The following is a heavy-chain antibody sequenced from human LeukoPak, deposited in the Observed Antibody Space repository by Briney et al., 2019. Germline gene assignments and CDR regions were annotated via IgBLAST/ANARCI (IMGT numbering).Heavy chain of an antibody. V-gene: IGHV3-9*01. CDR2: ISCNSGSI. CDR1: GFTFDDYA. Sequence: PGRSLRLSCAASGFTFDDYAMHWVRQAPGKGLEWVSGISCNSGSIGYADSVKGRFTISRDNAKNSLYLQMNSLTTEDTALYYCAKDSRSSTCCYQDWGQGTLVTVSS. D-gene: IGHD2-2*01. J-gene: IGHJ4*02. CDR3: AKDSRSSTCCYQD.